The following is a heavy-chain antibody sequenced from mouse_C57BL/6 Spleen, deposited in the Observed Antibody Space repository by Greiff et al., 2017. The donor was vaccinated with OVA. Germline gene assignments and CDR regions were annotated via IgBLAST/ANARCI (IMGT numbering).Heavy chain of an antibody. J-gene: IGHJ3*01. CDR3: ARGKDPAWFAY. CDR1: GYSITSGYY. CDR2: IRYDGNN. Sequence: VQLKESGPGLVKPSQSLSLTCSVTGYSITSGYYWNWIRQFPGNKLEWMGYIRYDGNNNYNPSLKNRISITRDTSKNQFFLKLISVTTDDTATYSCARGKDPAWFAYWGQGTLVTVSA. V-gene: IGHV3-6*01.